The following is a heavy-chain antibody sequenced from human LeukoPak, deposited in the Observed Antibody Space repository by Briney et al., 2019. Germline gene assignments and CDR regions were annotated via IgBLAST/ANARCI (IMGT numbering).Heavy chain of an antibody. CDR1: GGSISTYY. V-gene: IGHV4-59*01. J-gene: IGHJ6*03. CDR3: AGTQYSSSAGYYYYMDV. D-gene: IGHD6-6*01. Sequence: PSETLSLTCTVSGGSISTYYWRLIRQPPGKGLEWIGYIYYSGSTNYNPSLKSRVTISVDTSKNQFSLKLSSVTAADTAVYYCAGTQYSSSAGYYYYMDVWGKGTTVTVSS. CDR2: IYYSGST.